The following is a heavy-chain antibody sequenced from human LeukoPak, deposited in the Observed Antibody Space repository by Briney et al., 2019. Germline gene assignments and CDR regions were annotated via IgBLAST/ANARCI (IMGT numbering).Heavy chain of an antibody. V-gene: IGHV3-23*01. Sequence: GGSLRLSCAASGFTFSSYGMSWVRQAPGKGLEWVSAISGRGGSTYYADSVKGRFIISRDNYKNTLYLQMNSLRAEDTVVYYCANDGAYYDSSTDAFDIWGQGTIVTVSS. J-gene: IGHJ3*02. CDR2: ISGRGGST. CDR3: ANDGAYYDSSTDAFDI. CDR1: GFTFSSYG. D-gene: IGHD3-22*01.